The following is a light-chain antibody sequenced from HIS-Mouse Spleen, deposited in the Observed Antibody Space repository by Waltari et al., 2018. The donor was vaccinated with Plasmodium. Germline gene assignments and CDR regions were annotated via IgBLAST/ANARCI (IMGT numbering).Light chain of an antibody. CDR1: SSDVVGYNF. CDR3: SAYAGSNNLV. Sequence: QSALTQPPSASGSPGQSVTISCTGTSSDVVGYNFVSWYQQHPGKAPKLMIYEVSKRPAGVPDRCSGSKSGNTASLTVSGLQAEDEADYYCSAYAGSNNLVFGGGTKLTVL. V-gene: IGLV2-8*01. J-gene: IGLJ2*01. CDR2: EVS.